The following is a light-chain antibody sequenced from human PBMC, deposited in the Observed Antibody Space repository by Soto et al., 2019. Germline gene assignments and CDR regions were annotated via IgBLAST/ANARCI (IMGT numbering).Light chain of an antibody. CDR1: QSVSSY. J-gene: IGKJ4*01. CDR2: DAS. V-gene: IGKV3-11*01. CDR3: QQRSNWPLT. Sequence: EIVLTQSPATLSLSPGERATLSCRASQSVSSYLAWYQQKPGQAPRLLIYDASNRATGIPARFSGSGSGTDFTLTISSLEPEGCAVYYCQQRSNWPLTFGGGPKVDIK.